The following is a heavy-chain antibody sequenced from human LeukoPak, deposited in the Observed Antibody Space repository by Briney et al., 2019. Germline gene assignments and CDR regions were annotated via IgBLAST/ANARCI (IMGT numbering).Heavy chain of an antibody. D-gene: IGHD3-3*01. CDR2: INPNSGST. V-gene: IGHV1-2*02. Sequence: ASVKVSCKASGYTFTGYYMHWVRQAPGQGLGWMGWINPNSGSTNYAQKFQGRVTMTRDTSISTAYMELSRLRSDDTAVYYCARDSSALYYDFWSGPAGWFDPWGQGTLVTVSS. CDR1: GYTFTGYY. J-gene: IGHJ5*02. CDR3: ARDSSALYYDFWSGPAGWFDP.